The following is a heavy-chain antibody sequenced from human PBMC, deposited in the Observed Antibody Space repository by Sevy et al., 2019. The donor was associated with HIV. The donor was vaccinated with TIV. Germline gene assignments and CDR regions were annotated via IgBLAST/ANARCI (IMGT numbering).Heavy chain of an antibody. CDR3: ARLRDSSGYNFDY. J-gene: IGHJ4*02. CDR1: GGSISSGSYY. CDR2: IYTSGST. V-gene: IGHV4-61*02. Sequence: SETLSLTCTVSGGSISSGSYYWSWIRQPAGKGLEWIGRIYTSGSTNYNPSLKSRVTMSVDTSKNQFSLKLSSVTAADTAVYYCARLRDSSGYNFDYWGQGTLVTVSS. D-gene: IGHD3-22*01.